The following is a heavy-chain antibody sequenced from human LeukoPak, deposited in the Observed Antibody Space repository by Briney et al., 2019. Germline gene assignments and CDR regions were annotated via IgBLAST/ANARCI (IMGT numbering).Heavy chain of an antibody. CDR1: GYTFTGYW. J-gene: IGHJ4*02. CDR2: ISPSGGST. Sequence: ASVKVSCKAFGYTFTGYWMHWVRQAPGQGPEWMGVISPSGGSTIYAQKFKGRVTLTRDMSTSTDYLELSSLRSEDTAVYYCAKAPTHTRVWDDNESAGLTYGGQGTLVTVSS. D-gene: IGHD1-26*01. V-gene: IGHV1-46*01. CDR3: AKAPTHTRVWDDNESAGLTY.